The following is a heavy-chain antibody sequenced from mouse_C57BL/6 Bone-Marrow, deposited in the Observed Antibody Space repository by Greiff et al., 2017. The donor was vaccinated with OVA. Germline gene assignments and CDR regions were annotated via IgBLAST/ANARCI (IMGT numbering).Heavy chain of an antibody. J-gene: IGHJ2*01. V-gene: IGHV1-81*01. CDR3: TTGGSSPLDY. D-gene: IGHD1-1*01. Sequence: QVQLQQSGAELARPGASVKLSCKASGYTFTSYGISWVKQRTGQGLEWIGEIYPRSGNTYYNEKFKGKAKLTAVTSASTAYMELSSLTNEDSAVYYCTTGGSSPLDYWGQGTTLTVSS. CDR1: GYTFTSYG. CDR2: IYPRSGNT.